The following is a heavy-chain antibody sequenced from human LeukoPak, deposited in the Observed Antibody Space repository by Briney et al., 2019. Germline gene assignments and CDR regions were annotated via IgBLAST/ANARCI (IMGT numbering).Heavy chain of an antibody. J-gene: IGHJ4*02. CDR2: IYSGGST. Sequence: GGSLRLSCAASGFTVSSNYMSWVRQAPGKGLGWVSVIYSGGSTYYADSVKGRFTISRDNSKNTLYLQMNSLRAEDTAVYYCARVVPDSGSHSGPIDYWGQGTLVTVSS. V-gene: IGHV3-66*01. D-gene: IGHD1-26*01. CDR3: ARVVPDSGSHSGPIDY. CDR1: GFTVSSNY.